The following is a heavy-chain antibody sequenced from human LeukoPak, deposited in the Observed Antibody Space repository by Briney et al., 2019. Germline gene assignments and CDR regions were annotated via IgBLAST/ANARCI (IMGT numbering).Heavy chain of an antibody. J-gene: IGHJ3*02. CDR1: GYTFTSYG. V-gene: IGHV1-18*01. CDR3: ARKYSSSWWDAFDI. Sequence: ASVKVSCKASGYTFTSYGISWVRQAPGQGLEWMGWISAYNGNTNYAQKLQGRVTMTTDTSTSTAYMELRSLRSEDTAVYYCARKYSSSWWDAFDIWGQGTMVTVSS. CDR2: ISAYNGNT. D-gene: IGHD6-13*01.